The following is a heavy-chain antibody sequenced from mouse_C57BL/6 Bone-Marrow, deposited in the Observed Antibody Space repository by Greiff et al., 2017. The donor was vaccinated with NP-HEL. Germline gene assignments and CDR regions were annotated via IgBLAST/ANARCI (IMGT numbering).Heavy chain of an antibody. Sequence: QVQLKESGAELARPGASVKLSCKASGYTFTSYGISWVKQRTGQGLEWIGEIYPRSGNTYYNEKFKGKATLTADKSSSTAYMELRSLTSEDSAVYFCARAGGYGKGGYWGQGTTLTVSS. V-gene: IGHV1-81*01. CDR2: IYPRSGNT. D-gene: IGHD2-10*02. CDR3: ARAGGYGKGGY. J-gene: IGHJ2*01. CDR1: GYTFTSYG.